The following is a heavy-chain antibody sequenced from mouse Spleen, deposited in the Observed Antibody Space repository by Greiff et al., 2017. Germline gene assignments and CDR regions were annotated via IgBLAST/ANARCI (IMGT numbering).Heavy chain of an antibody. Sequence: EESGPGLVKPSQSLSLTCSVTGYSITSGYYWNWIRQFPGNKLEWMGYISYDGSNNYNPSLKNRISITRDTSKNQFFLKLNSVTTEDTATYYCAAIYGNYEAYWGQGTLVTVSA. CDR2: ISYDGSN. D-gene: IGHD2-1*01. J-gene: IGHJ3*01. V-gene: IGHV3-6*01. CDR3: AAIYGNYEAY. CDR1: GYSITSGYY.